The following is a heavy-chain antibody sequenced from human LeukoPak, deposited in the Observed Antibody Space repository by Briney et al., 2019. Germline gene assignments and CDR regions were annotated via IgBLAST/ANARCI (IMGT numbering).Heavy chain of an antibody. CDR1: GGSISSSSYY. J-gene: IGHJ6*03. Sequence: PSETLSLTCTVSGGSISSSSYYWGWIRQPPGKGLEWIGSIYYSGSTNYNPSLKSRVTISADTSKNQFSLKVNSVTAADTAVYYCARAYYDFWSGSYYYYMDVWGKGTTVTVSS. CDR2: IYYSGST. D-gene: IGHD3-3*01. V-gene: IGHV4-39*07. CDR3: ARAYYDFWSGSYYYYMDV.